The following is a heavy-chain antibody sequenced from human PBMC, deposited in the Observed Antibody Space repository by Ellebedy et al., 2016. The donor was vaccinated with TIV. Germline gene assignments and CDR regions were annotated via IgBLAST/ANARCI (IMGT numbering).Heavy chain of an antibody. CDR1: GGSIISSRYY. Sequence: MPSETLSLTCSVSGGSIISSRYYWGWIRQPPGQGLEWIGSFFYTGSTYYNPSLKSRVTISVDTSKSQFSLKLSSVTATDTAVYYCASQKGLANVDYWGPGTLVTVSS. CDR3: ASQKGLANVDY. V-gene: IGHV4-39*01. CDR2: FFYTGST. J-gene: IGHJ4*02.